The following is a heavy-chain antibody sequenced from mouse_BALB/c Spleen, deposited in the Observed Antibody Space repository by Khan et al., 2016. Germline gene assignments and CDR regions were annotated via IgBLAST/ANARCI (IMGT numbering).Heavy chain of an antibody. D-gene: IGHD2-1*01. Sequence: EVQLVESGGGLVQPTGSLKLSCAASGFTFNTFAMHWVCQASGKGLEWVARIRSTSNNYATYYADSVKDRFTISRDDSQSMLYLQMNNLTTEASAMYYCVREGNDGNYYAMDYWGQGTSVTVSS. CDR2: IRSTSNNYAT. V-gene: IGHV10-3*03. J-gene: IGHJ4*01. CDR1: GFTFNTFA. CDR3: VREGNDGNYYAMDY.